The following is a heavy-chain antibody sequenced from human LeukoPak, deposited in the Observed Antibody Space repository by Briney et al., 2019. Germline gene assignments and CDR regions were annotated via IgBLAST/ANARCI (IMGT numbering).Heavy chain of an antibody. CDR3: ARLGYYDYVWGSYPTPQFDY. J-gene: IGHJ4*02. CDR2: IYYSGST. D-gene: IGHD3-16*02. V-gene: IGHV4-39*01. Sequence: SETLSLTCTVSGGSISSSSYYWGWIRQPPGKGLEWIGSIYYSGSTYYNPSLKSRVTISVDTSKNQFSLKLSSVTAADTAVYYCARLGYYDYVWGSYPTPQFDYWGQGTLVTVSS. CDR1: GGSISSSSYY.